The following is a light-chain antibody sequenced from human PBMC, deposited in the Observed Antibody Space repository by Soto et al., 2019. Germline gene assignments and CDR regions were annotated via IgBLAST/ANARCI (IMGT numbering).Light chain of an antibody. V-gene: IGKV3-20*01. CDR1: QSVSSN. CDR2: GAS. CDR3: QQYGSSPPIT. J-gene: IGKJ5*01. Sequence: EIVMTQSPATLSVSPGERATLSCRASQSVSSNLAWYQQKPGQAPSLLIYGASSRATGIPDRFSGSGSGTDFTLTIRRLEPEDSAVYYCQQYGSSPPITCGQGTRREIK.